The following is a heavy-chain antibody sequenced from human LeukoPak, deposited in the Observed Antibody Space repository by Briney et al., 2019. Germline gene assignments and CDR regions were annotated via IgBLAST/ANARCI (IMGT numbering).Heavy chain of an antibody. CDR2: INPNSGGT. V-gene: IGHV1-2*02. CDR3: ARVKGQQLVPIY. D-gene: IGHD6-13*01. CDR1: GYTFTVYY. Sequence: ASVKVSRKASGYTFTVYYMHWVRQAPGQGLEWMGWINPNSGGTNYAQKFQGRVTMTRDTSISTAYMELSRLRSDDTAVYYCARVKGQQLVPIYWGQGTLVTVSS. J-gene: IGHJ4*02.